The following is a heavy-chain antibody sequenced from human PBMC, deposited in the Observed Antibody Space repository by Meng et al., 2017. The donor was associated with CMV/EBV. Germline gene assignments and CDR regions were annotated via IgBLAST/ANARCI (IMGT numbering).Heavy chain of an antibody. J-gene: IGHJ4*02. D-gene: IGHD2-21*02. Sequence: QVQLVQSWAEVKKHGASEKVSCTASGYTLSSYGISWVRRAPGQGLEWMGWISGYNGQTKYAQKFQGRVTMTTDTPTSTAYMELRSLRSDDTAVYYCARAPIFSGGDCSHWGQGTLVTVSS. CDR2: ISGYNGQT. CDR1: GYTLSSYG. CDR3: ARAPIFSGGDCSH. V-gene: IGHV1-18*01.